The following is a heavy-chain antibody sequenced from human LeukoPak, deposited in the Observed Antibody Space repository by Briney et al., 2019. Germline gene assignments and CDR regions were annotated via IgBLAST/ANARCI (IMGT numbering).Heavy chain of an antibody. CDR3: ARGTIVLMVYAVHNWFDP. J-gene: IGHJ5*02. Sequence: GASVKVSCKASGYTFTGYYMHWVRQAPGQGLEWMGWINPNSGGTNYAQKFQGRVTMTRDTSISTAYMDLSRLGSDETAVYYCARGTIVLMVYAVHNWFDPWGEGSLVTVYS. V-gene: IGHV1-2*02. CDR2: INPNSGGT. D-gene: IGHD2-8*01. CDR1: GYTFTGYY.